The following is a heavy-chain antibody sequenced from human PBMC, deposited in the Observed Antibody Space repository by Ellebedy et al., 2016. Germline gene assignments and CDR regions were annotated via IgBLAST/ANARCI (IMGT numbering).Heavy chain of an antibody. J-gene: IGHJ4*02. Sequence: GESLKISXAASGLTVSSNFMNWVRQAPGKGLEWVSSISSSSSYIYYADSVKGRFTISRDNAKNSLYLQMNSLRAEDTAVYYCARVVPPIAAAGTNFDYWGQGTLVTVSS. D-gene: IGHD6-13*01. CDR2: ISSSSSYI. V-gene: IGHV3-21*01. CDR3: ARVVPPIAAAGTNFDY. CDR1: GLTVSSNF.